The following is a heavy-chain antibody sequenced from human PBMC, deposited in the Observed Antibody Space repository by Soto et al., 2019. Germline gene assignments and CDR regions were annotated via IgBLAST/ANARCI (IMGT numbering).Heavy chain of an antibody. CDR3: ARDYYYDSRSSSVNWFDP. J-gene: IGHJ5*02. CDR1: EFTFSKYW. Sequence: PGGSLRLSCVASEFTFSKYWMHWVRQAPGKGLVWVSRINMDGTKTAYADSVKGRFTVSRDNANNTLCLQMNSLGVEDTAVYYCARDYYYDSRSSSVNWFDPWGQGTLVTVSS. CDR2: INMDGTKT. V-gene: IGHV3-74*01. D-gene: IGHD3-22*01.